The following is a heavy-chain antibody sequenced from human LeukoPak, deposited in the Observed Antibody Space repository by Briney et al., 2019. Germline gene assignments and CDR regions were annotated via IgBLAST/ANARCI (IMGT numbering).Heavy chain of an antibody. D-gene: IGHD3-16*02. J-gene: IGHJ3*02. CDR3: ARQPPYYDYVWGSYRPDAFDI. Sequence: SETLSLTCAVYGGSFSGYYWSWIRQPPGKGLEWIGDINHSGSTNYNPSLKSRVTISVDTSKNQFSLKLSSVTAADTAVYYCARQPPYYDYVWGSYRPDAFDIWGQGTMVTVSS. CDR1: GGSFSGYY. V-gene: IGHV4-34*01. CDR2: INHSGST.